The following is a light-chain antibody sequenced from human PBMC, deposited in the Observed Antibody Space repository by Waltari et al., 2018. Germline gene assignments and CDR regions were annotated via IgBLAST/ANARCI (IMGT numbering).Light chain of an antibody. V-gene: IGKV1-5*03. CDR1: QNIGSW. Sequence: DIQMTQSPSTLSASVGDRVTITCRASQNIGSWLVWYQQKPGKVPKLLMFKTSSLEGGVPPRFSGSGSGTEFTLTISSMQPDDFATYYCQQYTTYSLLTFGGGTRVEI. CDR3: QQYTTYSLLT. J-gene: IGKJ4*01. CDR2: KTS.